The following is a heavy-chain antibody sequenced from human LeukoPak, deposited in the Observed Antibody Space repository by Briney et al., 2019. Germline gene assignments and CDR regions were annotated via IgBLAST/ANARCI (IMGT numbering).Heavy chain of an antibody. D-gene: IGHD3-22*01. V-gene: IGHV1-69*04. CDR1: GGTFSSYA. CDR3: ARDNPYYYDSSGYYEIEYFDY. CDR2: FIPILGIA. Sequence: ASVKVSCKASGGTFSSYAISWVRQAPGQGLEWMGRFIPILGIANYAQKLQGRVTMTTDTSTSTAYMELRSLRSDDTAVYYCARDNPYYYDSSGYYEIEYFDYWGQGTLVTVSS. J-gene: IGHJ4*02.